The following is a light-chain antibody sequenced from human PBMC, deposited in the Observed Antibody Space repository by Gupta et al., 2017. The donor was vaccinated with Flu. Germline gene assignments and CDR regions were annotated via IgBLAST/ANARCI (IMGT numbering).Light chain of an antibody. V-gene: IGLV3-21*02. CDR3: QVWDSSSDHPGI. CDR2: VNS. J-gene: IGLJ2*01. Sequence: SYVLTQPPSVSVAPGQTARITCGGDNIGSKSVHWYQQRPGQAPVLVVYVNSDRPSGIPERFSGSNSGSTATLAISRVEAGDEADYYCQVWDSSSDHPGIFGGGTKLTVL. CDR1: NIGSKS.